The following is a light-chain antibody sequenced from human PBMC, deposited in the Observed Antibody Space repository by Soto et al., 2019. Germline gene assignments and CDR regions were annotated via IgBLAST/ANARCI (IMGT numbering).Light chain of an antibody. CDR1: GSDVGGYKY. Sequence: QSALTQPASVSGSPGQSITISCTGTGSDVGGYKYVSWYQQYPGKAPKLIIYEVTDRPSGVSNRFSGSKSGNTASLTISGLQAEDEAEYYCSSYTNINTRACVFGTGTKVTVL. CDR3: SSYTNINTRACV. CDR2: EVT. J-gene: IGLJ1*01. V-gene: IGLV2-14*01.